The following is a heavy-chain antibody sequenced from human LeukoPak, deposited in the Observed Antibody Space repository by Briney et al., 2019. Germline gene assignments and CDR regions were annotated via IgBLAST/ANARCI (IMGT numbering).Heavy chain of an antibody. CDR1: GYSISSGYY. D-gene: IGHD6-19*01. CDR2: IYHSGST. Sequence: SETLSLTCTVSGYSISSGYYWGWIRQPPGKGLEWIGSIYHSGSTYYNPSLKSRVTISVDTSKNQFSLKLSSVTAADTAVYYCARDSSGTANYYYYYYMDVWGKGTTVTVSS. CDR3: ARDSSGTANYYYYYYMDV. V-gene: IGHV4-38-2*02. J-gene: IGHJ6*03.